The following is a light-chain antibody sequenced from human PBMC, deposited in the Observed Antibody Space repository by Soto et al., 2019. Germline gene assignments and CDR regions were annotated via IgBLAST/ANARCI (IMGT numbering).Light chain of an antibody. Sequence: DIQMTQTPSTLSASVGDRVTITYLASQRISSWLSWYHQKPGMAPKLLIPDAYTFESGVRPRFSGSGSGPEFTLTIIRLQPADFGTYYCQQYNSFAWTFGQGTKVHIK. J-gene: IGKJ1*01. CDR1: QRISSW. CDR3: QQYNSFAWT. CDR2: DAY. V-gene: IGKV1-5*01.